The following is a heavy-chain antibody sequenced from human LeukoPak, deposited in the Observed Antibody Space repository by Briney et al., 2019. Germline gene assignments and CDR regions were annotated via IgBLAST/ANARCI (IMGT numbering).Heavy chain of an antibody. Sequence: GGSLRLSCAASGFTVSSNYMSWVRRAPGKGLGWASVIYSGGSTYYADSVKGRFTLSRDNSKNTLYLQMNSLRAEDTAVYYCARVPVAGTFPIGYMDVWGKGTTVTVSS. J-gene: IGHJ6*03. D-gene: IGHD6-19*01. V-gene: IGHV3-53*01. CDR3: ARVPVAGTFPIGYMDV. CDR2: IYSGGST. CDR1: GFTVSSNY.